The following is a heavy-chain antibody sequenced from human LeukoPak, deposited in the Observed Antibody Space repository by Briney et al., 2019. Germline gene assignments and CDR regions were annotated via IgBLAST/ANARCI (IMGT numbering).Heavy chain of an antibody. Sequence: QTSETLSLTCTVSGGSISSYYWSWIRQPAGKGLEWIGRIYTSGSTNYNPSLKSRVTMSVDTSKNQFSLKLSSVTAADTAVYYCARVRPEGPYYYYYMDVRGKGTTVTVSS. V-gene: IGHV4-4*07. CDR3: ARVRPEGPYYYYYMDV. CDR1: GGSISSYY. CDR2: IYTSGST. J-gene: IGHJ6*03.